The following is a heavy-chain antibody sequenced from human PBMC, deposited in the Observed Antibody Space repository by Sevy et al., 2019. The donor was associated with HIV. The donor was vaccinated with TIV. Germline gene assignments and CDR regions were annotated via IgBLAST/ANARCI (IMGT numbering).Heavy chain of an antibody. CDR2: LSFGCGKI. V-gene: IGHV3-23*01. J-gene: IGHJ4*02. D-gene: IGHD2-8*01. CDR1: GFAFYEYS. CDR3: AREGCSRPHDY. Sequence: GGSLRLSCAASGFAFYEYSMSWIRQAPVKGLEWVATLSFGCGKINYADSVKGRFTISRDNSKNSFYLQMDNLRVEDTALYYCAREGCSRPHDYWGQGTRVTVSS.